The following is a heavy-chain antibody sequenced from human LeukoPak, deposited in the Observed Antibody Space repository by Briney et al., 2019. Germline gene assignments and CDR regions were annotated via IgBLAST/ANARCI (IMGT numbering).Heavy chain of an antibody. J-gene: IGHJ4*02. CDR2: INPNSGGT. CDR1: GYTFTGYY. CDR3: ARSDYYDSSGYPDY. D-gene: IGHD3-22*01. Sequence: ASVKVSCKASGYTFTGYYMHWVRQAPGQGLEWMGWINPNSGGTSYAQKFQGRVTMTRDTSISTAYMVLSRLRSDDTAVYYCARSDYYDSSGYPDYWGQGTLVTVSS. V-gene: IGHV1-2*02.